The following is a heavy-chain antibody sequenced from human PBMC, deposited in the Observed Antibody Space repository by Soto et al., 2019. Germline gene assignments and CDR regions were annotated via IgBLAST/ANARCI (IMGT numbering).Heavy chain of an antibody. CDR3: ARDSPYGDSLNEDYGMDV. V-gene: IGHV1-3*01. D-gene: IGHD4-17*01. CDR1: GYTFTSYA. J-gene: IGHJ6*02. Sequence: ASVKVSCKASGYTFTSYAMHWVRQAPGQRIEWMGWINAGNGTTKYSQKFQGRVTITRDTSASTAYMELRSLRSEDTAVYYCARDSPYGDSLNEDYGMDVWGQGTTVTVSS. CDR2: INAGNGTT.